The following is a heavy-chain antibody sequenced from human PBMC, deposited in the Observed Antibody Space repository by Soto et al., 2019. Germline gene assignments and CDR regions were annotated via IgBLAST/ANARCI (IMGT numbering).Heavy chain of an antibody. D-gene: IGHD1-1*01. CDR1: GYTFTSYG. J-gene: IGHJ4*02. CDR2: ISAHNDNT. Sequence: QVHLVQSGAEVRKPGASVKVSCKGSGYTFTSYGIAGVRQAPGQGLEWMGWISAHNDNTNYAQKVQGRVTVTRDTYTSTAYMELRNLRADDTAVYYCARWRYGDYWGQGALVTVSS. CDR3: ARWRYGDY. V-gene: IGHV1-18*01.